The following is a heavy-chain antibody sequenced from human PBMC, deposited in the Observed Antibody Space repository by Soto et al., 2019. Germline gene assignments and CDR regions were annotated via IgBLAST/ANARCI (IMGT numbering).Heavy chain of an antibody. CDR3: ARVGSSGWSPDY. D-gene: IGHD6-19*01. CDR1: GGSISGHY. J-gene: IGHJ4*02. Sequence: QVQLQESGPGLVKPSDTLSLTCTVSGGSISGHYWIWIRQPPGEGMEWIGYIFYSGSTTYNNNPPLKSRGSISVDTSKNQFYRRLSSVTAADTAVYYCARVGSSGWSPDYWGQGTLVTVSS. CDR2: IFYSGSTTY. V-gene: IGHV4-59*11.